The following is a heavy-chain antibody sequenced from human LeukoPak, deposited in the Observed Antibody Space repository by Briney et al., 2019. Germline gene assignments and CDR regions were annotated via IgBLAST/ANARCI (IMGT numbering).Heavy chain of an antibody. CDR1: GFTFNRHG. CDR2: LSVNGDMT. D-gene: IGHD3-9*01. J-gene: IGHJ5*02. CDR3: VRDGKNYDKSLGPFDP. Sequence: GGSLRLSCAASGFTFNRHGMSWVRQAPGKGLEWVAGLSVNGDMTYYADSVRGRFTISRDNSKNMVYLQMNSLRVGDMAVYYCVRDGKNYDKSLGPFDPWGQGTLVTVSS. V-gene: IGHV3-23*01.